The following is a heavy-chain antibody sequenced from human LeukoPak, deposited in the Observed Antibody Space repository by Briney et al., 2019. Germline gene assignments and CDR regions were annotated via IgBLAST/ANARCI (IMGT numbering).Heavy chain of an antibody. D-gene: IGHD1-26*01. CDR1: KFIFSDYG. J-gene: IGHJ4*02. CDR3: ARDSWGGATQVDF. V-gene: IGHV3-33*01. CDR2: IWYDGSDE. Sequence: GGSLRLSCAASKFIFSDYGMHWVRQAPGKGLEWVAFIWYDGSDEYYADSVKGRFTISRDNSKNTLYLQMNSLRAEDTAVYYCARDSWGGATQVDFWGQGTLVTVSS.